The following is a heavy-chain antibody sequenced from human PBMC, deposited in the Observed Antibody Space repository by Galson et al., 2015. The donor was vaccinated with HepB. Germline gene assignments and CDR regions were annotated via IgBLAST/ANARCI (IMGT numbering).Heavy chain of an antibody. D-gene: IGHD3/OR15-3a*01. J-gene: IGHJ4*02. Sequence: VKVSCKASGYTFTSYAIHWVRQAPGQRLEWMGCINPDNANTKYSQSFQGRVTFTGDTSARTAYMELTSLRSEDTAVYYCARDRSQGLDYWGQGTLVTVSS. CDR3: ARDRSQGLDY. CDR2: INPDNANT. CDR1: GYTFTSYA. V-gene: IGHV1-3*01.